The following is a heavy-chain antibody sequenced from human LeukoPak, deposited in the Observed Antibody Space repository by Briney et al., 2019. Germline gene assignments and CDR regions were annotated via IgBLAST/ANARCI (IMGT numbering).Heavy chain of an antibody. CDR2: INHSGST. V-gene: IGHV4-34*01. CDR1: GGSFSGYY. J-gene: IGHJ5*02. D-gene: IGHD3-22*01. Sequence: DPSETLSLTCAVYGGSFSGYYWSWIRQPPGKGLEWIGEINHSGSTNYNPSLKSRVTISVDTSKNQFSLKLSSVTAADTAVYYCARASFLQRITMKTDWCDPWGQGTLVTVSS. CDR3: ARASFLQRITMKTDWCDP.